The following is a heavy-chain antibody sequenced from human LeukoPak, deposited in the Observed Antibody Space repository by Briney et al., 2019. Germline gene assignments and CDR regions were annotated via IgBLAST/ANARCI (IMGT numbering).Heavy chain of an antibody. CDR3: ARGGFDSSGYYFYFDY. CDR1: GGSISSSNW. V-gene: IGHV4-4*02. Sequence: SETLSLTCAVSGGSISSSNWWSWVRQPPGKGLEWIGEIYHSGSTNYNPSLKSRVTISVDTSKNQFSLKLSSVTAADTAVYYCARGGFDSSGYYFYFDYWGQGTLVTVSS. D-gene: IGHD3-22*01. J-gene: IGHJ4*02. CDR2: IYHSGST.